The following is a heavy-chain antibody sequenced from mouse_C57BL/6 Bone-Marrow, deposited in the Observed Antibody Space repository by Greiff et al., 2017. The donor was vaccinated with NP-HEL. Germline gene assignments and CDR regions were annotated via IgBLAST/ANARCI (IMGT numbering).Heavy chain of an antibody. CDR1: GYTFTSYW. D-gene: IGHD1-1*01. V-gene: IGHV1-55*01. CDR3: ARDYYGSSLRWYFDV. CDR2: IYPGSGST. J-gene: IGHJ1*03. Sequence: VQLQQPGAELVKPGASVKMSCKASGYTFTSYWITWVKQRPGQGLEWIGDIYPGSGSTNYNEKFKSKATLTVDTSSSTAYMQLSSLTSEDSAVYYCARDYYGSSLRWYFDVWGTGTTVTVSS.